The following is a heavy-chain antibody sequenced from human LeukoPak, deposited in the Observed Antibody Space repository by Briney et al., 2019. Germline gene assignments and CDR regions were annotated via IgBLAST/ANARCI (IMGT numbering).Heavy chain of an antibody. D-gene: IGHD5-12*01. CDR1: GGSISSSSYY. Sequence: SETLSLTCTVSGGSISSSSYYWGWIRQPPGKGLEWIGSIYYSGSTYYNPSLKSRVTISVDTSKNQFSLKLSSVTAADTAVYYCARHLRRYSGYDVVGYWGQGTLVTVSS. J-gene: IGHJ4*02. V-gene: IGHV4-39*01. CDR3: ARHLRRYSGYDVVGY. CDR2: IYYSGST.